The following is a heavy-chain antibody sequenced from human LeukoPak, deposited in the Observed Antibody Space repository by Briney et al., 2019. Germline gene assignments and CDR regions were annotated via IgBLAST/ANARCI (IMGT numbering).Heavy chain of an antibody. D-gene: IGHD3-22*01. V-gene: IGHV3-23*01. Sequence: GSLRLSCAASGFTFSSYAMSWVRQAPGKGLEWVSTISGSGGSTYYADSVKGRFTISRDNSKNTLYLQMNSLRAEDTAVYYCANYYDSSGFDYWGQGTLVTVSS. CDR3: ANYYDSSGFDY. CDR2: ISGSGGST. CDR1: GFTFSSYA. J-gene: IGHJ4*02.